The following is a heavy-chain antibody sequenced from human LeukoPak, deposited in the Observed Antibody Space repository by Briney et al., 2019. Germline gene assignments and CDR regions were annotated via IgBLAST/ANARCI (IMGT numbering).Heavy chain of an antibody. V-gene: IGHV3-48*04. CDR1: GFIFSSYS. CDR2: ISSSSSTI. J-gene: IGHJ4*02. Sequence: GGSLRLSCVASGFIFSSYSMNWVRQAPGKGLEWVSYISSSSSTIYYADSVKGRFTISRDNANNVLYLQMNSLRAEDTAVYYCARDPTYYLRYGYFDSWGQGTLVTVSS. D-gene: IGHD1-26*01. CDR3: ARDPTYYLRYGYFDS.